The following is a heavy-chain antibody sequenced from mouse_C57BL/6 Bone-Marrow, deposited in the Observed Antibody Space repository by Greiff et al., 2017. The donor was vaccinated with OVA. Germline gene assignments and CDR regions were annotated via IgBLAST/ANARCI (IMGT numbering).Heavy chain of an antibody. J-gene: IGHJ2*01. CDR2: IDPSDSYT. CDR3: ATYDYVDY. V-gene: IGHV1-59*01. D-gene: IGHD2-3*01. Sequence: VQLQQPGAELVRPGTSVKLSCKASGYTFTSYWMHWVKQRPGQGLEWIGVIDPSDSYTNYNQKFKGKATLTVDTSSSTAYMQLSSLTSEDSAVYYCATYDYVDYWGQGTTLTVSS. CDR1: GYTFTSYW.